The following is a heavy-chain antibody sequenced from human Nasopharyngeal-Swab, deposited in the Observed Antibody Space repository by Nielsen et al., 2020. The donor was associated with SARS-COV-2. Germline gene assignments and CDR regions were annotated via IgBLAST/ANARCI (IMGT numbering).Heavy chain of an antibody. D-gene: IGHD2-15*01. CDR2: FYYSGST. V-gene: IGHV4-39*01. Sequence: SETLSLTCTVSGGSISSSNYYWVWIRQPPGKGLEWIGSFYYSGSTYYNPSLKSRVTISVDTSKNQFSLKLSSVTAADTAVYYCAGRYCSGGSCSGVQEGDVFDIWGPGTMVTVSS. CDR3: AGRYCSGGSCSGVQEGDVFDI. J-gene: IGHJ3*02. CDR1: GGSISSSNYY.